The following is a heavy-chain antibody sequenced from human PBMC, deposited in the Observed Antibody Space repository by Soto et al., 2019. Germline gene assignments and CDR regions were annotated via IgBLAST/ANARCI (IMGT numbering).Heavy chain of an antibody. CDR3: AKVGPVWGAADF. J-gene: IGHJ4*02. CDR2: ISSSGADI. V-gene: IGHV3-21*02. CDR1: GFSFSSYI. D-gene: IGHD3-16*01. Sequence: EVQLGEPGGGLVNPGGSLRFSCAASGFSFSSYIINRVHQPPWKGLAWVSCISSSGADIYYADSAKGRFTISRDNTKNSVFLQMNSLRAEDTAVYYCAKVGPVWGAADFWGQGTPVTVSS.